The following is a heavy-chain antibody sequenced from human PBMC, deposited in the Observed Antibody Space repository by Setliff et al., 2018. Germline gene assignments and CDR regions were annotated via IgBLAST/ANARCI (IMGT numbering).Heavy chain of an antibody. CDR1: GGSISSSIYY. J-gene: IGHJ4*02. CDR2: XXXXXXT. V-gene: IGHV4-39*01. CDR3: ATREQLWSTHFDY. D-gene: IGHD5-18*01. Sequence: SETLSLTCTVSGGSISSSIYYWGWIRQPPGKGLEWIGXXXXXXXTXYNPXXKSRVTISVDTSKNQFSLKLSSVTAADTAVYYCATREQLWSTHFDYWGQGTLVTVSS.